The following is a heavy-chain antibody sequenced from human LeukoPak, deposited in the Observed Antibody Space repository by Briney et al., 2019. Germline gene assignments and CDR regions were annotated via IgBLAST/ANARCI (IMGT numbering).Heavy chain of an antibody. CDR2: IYHSGST. Sequence: ISAVAGGSISRSNWWSWVRQPPGKGLEWIGQIYHSGSTNYNPSLKSRVTISVDKSKNQFSLRLSSVTAADTAVYYCARGSGSFDYWSQGTLVTVSS. D-gene: IGHD3-10*01. V-gene: IGHV4-4*02. J-gene: IGHJ4*02. CDR1: GGSISRSNW. CDR3: ARGSGSFDY.